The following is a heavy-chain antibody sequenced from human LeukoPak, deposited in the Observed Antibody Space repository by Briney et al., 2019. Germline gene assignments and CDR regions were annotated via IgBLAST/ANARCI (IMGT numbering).Heavy chain of an antibody. CDR1: GYTFTSYD. D-gene: IGHD2-15*01. CDR3: ARKGLLGSVKPWFDP. V-gene: IGHV1-8*01. Sequence: ASVKVSCKASGYTFTSYDINWVRQASGQGLEWMGWMNPNSGNTASAQKFQGRVTMTTNTSISTAYMELTGLRSEDTAMYFCARKGLLGSVKPWFDPWGQGTLVTVSS. J-gene: IGHJ5*02. CDR2: MNPNSGNT.